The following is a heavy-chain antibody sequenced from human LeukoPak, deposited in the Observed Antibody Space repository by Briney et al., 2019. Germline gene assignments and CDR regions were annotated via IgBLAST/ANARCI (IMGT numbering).Heavy chain of an antibody. CDR1: GGSISSGGYS. CDR3: ARHLGDYCSSTSCYASWFDP. D-gene: IGHD2-2*01. CDR2: IYHSGST. J-gene: IGHJ5*02. V-gene: IGHV4-30-2*01. Sequence: SETLSLTCAVSGGSISSGGYSWSWIRQRPGKGLEWIGYIYHSGSTYYNPSLKSRVTISVDRSKNQFSLKLSSVTAADAAVYYCARHLGDYCSSTSCYASWFDPWGQGTLVTVSS.